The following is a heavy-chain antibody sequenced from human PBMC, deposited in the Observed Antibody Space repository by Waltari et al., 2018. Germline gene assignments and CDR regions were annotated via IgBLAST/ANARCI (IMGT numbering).Heavy chain of an antibody. Sequence: EVQLVESGGGLVQPGGSLRLSCAASGFTVSSNFMSWVRQAPGKGLEWVSVIYIGGSGYDADSVKGRFTISRDNSKNTVYLQMNSLRAEDTAVYYCARDTSGTKGAFDYWGQGTLVTVSS. J-gene: IGHJ4*02. CDR3: ARDTSGTKGAFDY. CDR2: IYIGGSG. V-gene: IGHV3-66*01. CDR1: GFTVSSNF. D-gene: IGHD3-10*01.